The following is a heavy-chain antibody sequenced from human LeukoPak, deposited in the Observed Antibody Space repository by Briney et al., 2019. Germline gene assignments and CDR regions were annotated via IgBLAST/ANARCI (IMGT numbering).Heavy chain of an antibody. CDR2: ISSTSTYT. CDR3: ARGRIGYYGSRSYWDY. V-gene: IGHV3-11*05. Sequence: GGSLKLSCAASGFTFSDYYISWIRQAPGKGLEWLSYISSTSTYTDYADSVKGRFTISRDNAKNSVYLQMNSLRVEDTAVYYCARGRIGYYGSRSYWDYWGQGTLVTVSS. D-gene: IGHD3-10*01. CDR1: GFTFSDYY. J-gene: IGHJ4*02.